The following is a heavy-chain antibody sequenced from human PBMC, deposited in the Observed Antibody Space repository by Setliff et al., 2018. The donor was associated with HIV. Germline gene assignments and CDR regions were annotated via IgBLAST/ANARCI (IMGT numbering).Heavy chain of an antibody. J-gene: IGHJ3*02. Sequence: ASVKVSCKASGDTNPSDAISWVRQAPGQGLEWMGWINPNSGGTNYAQKFQGRVTMTRDTSISTAYMELSRLGSDDTAVYYCAGVPGRYDSSGYAFDIWGQGTMVTVSS. CDR3: AGVPGRYDSSGYAFDI. CDR2: INPNSGGT. V-gene: IGHV1-2*02. CDR1: GDTNPSDA. D-gene: IGHD3-22*01.